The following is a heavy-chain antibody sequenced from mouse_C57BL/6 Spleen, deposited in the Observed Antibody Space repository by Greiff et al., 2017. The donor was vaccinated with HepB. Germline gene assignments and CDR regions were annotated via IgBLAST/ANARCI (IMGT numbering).Heavy chain of an antibody. V-gene: IGHV2-9-1*01. CDR3: ARKGDPLHYYAMDY. D-gene: IGHD2-13*01. Sequence: VKLQESGPGLVAPSQSLSITCTVSGFSLTSYAISWVRQPPGKGLEWLGVIWTGGGTNYNSALKSRLSISKDNSKSQVFLKMNSLQTDDTARYYCARKGDPLHYYAMDYWGQGTSVTVSS. CDR2: IWTGGGT. CDR1: GFSLTSYA. J-gene: IGHJ4*01.